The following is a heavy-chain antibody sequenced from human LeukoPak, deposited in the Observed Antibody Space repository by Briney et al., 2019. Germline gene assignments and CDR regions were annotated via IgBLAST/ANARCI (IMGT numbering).Heavy chain of an antibody. D-gene: IGHD2-21*01. V-gene: IGHV4-61*08. J-gene: IGHJ4*02. CDR1: GGSISSGGYY. CDR3: ARRGGDETYDY. Sequence: SETLSLTCTVSGGSISSGGYYWSWIRQPPGKGLEWIGYIYTSGSTNYNPSLKSRVTISVDTSKNQFSLKLSSVTAADTAVYYCARRGGDETYDYWGQGTLVTVSS. CDR2: IYTSGST.